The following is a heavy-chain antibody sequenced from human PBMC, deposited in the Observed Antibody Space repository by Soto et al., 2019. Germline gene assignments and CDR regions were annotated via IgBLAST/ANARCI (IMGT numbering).Heavy chain of an antibody. CDR2: IYYTGNT. V-gene: IGHV4-39*01. D-gene: IGHD3-10*01. Sequence: SETLSLTCNVSGGSISNSNYYWGWIRQPPGKGLEWIGSIYYTGNTYYNPSLKSRVTISVDTSKNQFSLKLDSVTAADTAVYYCARVWGGAFDIWGQGTMVTVSS. CDR1: GGSISNSNYY. CDR3: ARVWGGAFDI. J-gene: IGHJ3*02.